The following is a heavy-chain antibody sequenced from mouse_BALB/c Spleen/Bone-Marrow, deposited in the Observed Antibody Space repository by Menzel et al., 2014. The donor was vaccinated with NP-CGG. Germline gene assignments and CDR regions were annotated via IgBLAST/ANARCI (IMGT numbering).Heavy chain of an antibody. CDR3: ARSDGYRAMGY. J-gene: IGHJ4*01. Sequence: QVQLQQSGPELVKPGASVKISCKASGYAFSSSWMNWVKQRPGQGLEWIGRIFPGDGDTYYNGKFKGKATLTADKSSSTAYMQLSSLTSVDSAVYFCARSDGYRAMGYWGQGTSVTVSS. CDR1: GYAFSSSW. D-gene: IGHD2-3*01. CDR2: IFPGDGDT. V-gene: IGHV1-82*01.